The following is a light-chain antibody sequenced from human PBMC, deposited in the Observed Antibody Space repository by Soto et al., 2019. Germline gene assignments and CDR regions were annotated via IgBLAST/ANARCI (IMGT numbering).Light chain of an antibody. CDR2: TAS. CDR1: QSIRSF. J-gene: IGKJ1*01. V-gene: IGKV1-39*01. CDR3: QQSYSSPQT. Sequence: DIQMTQSPSSLSASVGDRVIITCRSSQSIRSFLNWYQQKLGRAPKLLIYTASNLQTGVPSRFSGSGSGTDFTLTISSLQPEDFATYYCQQSYSSPQTFGQGTKVEIK.